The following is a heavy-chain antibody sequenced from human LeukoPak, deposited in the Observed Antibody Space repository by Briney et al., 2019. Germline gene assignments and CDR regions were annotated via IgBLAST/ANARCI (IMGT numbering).Heavy chain of an antibody. J-gene: IGHJ4*02. CDR2: IYYSGST. CDR3: ARVSVAGTAPAFDY. V-gene: IGHV4-61*01. D-gene: IGHD6-19*01. Sequence: SETLSLTCTVSGGSFSSGSYYWSWIRQPPGKELEWIGYIYYSGSTNYNPSLKSRVTISVDTSKNQFSLKLSSVTAADTAVYYCARVSVAGTAPAFDYWGQGTLVTVSS. CDR1: GGSFSSGSYY.